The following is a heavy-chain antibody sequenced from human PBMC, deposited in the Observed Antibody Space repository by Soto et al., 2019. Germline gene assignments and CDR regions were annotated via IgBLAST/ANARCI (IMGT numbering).Heavy chain of an antibody. J-gene: IGHJ6*02. CDR1: GFTFGYYA. CDR2: IRGKPNGGAT. V-gene: IGHV3-49*04. Sequence: GGPLRLSCRASGFTFGYYAMNWVRQAPGKGLEWVGFIRGKPNGGATDYAASLKGRFTISRDDSRSVAYLQMNSLKTEDTAVYYCTRDFQGQYYYGMDVWGQGTTVTVSS. CDR3: TRDFQGQYYYGMDV.